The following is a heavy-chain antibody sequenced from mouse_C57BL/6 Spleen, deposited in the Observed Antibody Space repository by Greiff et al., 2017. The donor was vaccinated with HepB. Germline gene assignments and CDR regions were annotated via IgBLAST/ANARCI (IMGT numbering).Heavy chain of an antibody. CDR3: PIGEDYFDY. D-gene: IGHD3-1*01. Sequence: EVQLQQSGAELVRPGASVKLSCTASGFNIKDDYMHWVKQRPEQGLEWIGWIDPENGDTEYASQFPGKATITADTSSNTAYLQLSSLTSEDTAVYYCPIGEDYFDYWGQGTTLTVSS. CDR1: GFNIKDDY. J-gene: IGHJ2*01. V-gene: IGHV14-4*01. CDR2: IDPENGDT.